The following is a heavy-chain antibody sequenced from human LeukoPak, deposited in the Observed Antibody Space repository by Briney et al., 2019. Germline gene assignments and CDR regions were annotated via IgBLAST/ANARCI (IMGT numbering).Heavy chain of an antibody. Sequence: ASVKVSCKASGYTFTMYGITWVRQAPGRGLEWMGWISAYNDNTNYAQNLQDRVTMTTDTSTTTAYMELRSLKSDDTAVYYCARVAIINYRVYYYYYMDVWGKGTTVTVSS. CDR3: ARVAIINYRVYYYYYMDV. D-gene: IGHD3-10*01. V-gene: IGHV1-18*01. CDR2: ISAYNDNT. CDR1: GYTFTMYG. J-gene: IGHJ6*03.